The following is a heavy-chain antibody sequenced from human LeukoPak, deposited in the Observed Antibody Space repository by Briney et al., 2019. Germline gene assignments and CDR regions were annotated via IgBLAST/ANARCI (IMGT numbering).Heavy chain of an antibody. CDR1: GYTFTGYY. CDR3: ARGKLELRSSWFDP. Sequence: GASVKVSCKASGYTFTGYYMHWVRQAPGQGLEWMGWINPNSGGTNYAQKFQGRVTMTRDTSISTAYMELSRLRSDDTAVYYCARGKLELRSSWFDPWGQGTLVTVSS. CDR2: INPNSGGT. V-gene: IGHV1-2*02. J-gene: IGHJ5*02. D-gene: IGHD1-7*01.